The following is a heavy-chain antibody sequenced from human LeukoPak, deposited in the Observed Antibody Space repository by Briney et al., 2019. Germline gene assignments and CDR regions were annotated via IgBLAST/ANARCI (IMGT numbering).Heavy chain of an antibody. CDR3: ATDKLGFCSSTNCYTAIDY. D-gene: IGHD2-2*02. CDR2: INPNSGGT. J-gene: IGHJ4*02. CDR1: GYTFTGYY. Sequence: GASVNVSCKSSGYTFTGYYMHWVRQAPGQGLELMGWINPNSGGTNYAQKFQGRVTMTRDTSISTAYMELSRLRSDDTALYYCATDKLGFCSSTNCYTAIDYWGQGTLVTVSS. V-gene: IGHV1-2*02.